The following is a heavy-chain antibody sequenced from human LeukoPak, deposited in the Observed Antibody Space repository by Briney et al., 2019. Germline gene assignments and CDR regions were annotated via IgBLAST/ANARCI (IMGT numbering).Heavy chain of an antibody. Sequence: GRSLRLSCAASGFTFSSYAMSWVRQAPGKGLEWVSAISGSGGSTYYADSVKGRFTITRDNSKNTLYLQMNSLRAEDTAVYYCAKDRGQLARFDYWGQGTLVTVSS. CDR3: AKDRGQLARFDY. CDR1: GFTFSSYA. D-gene: IGHD6-6*01. V-gene: IGHV3-23*01. CDR2: ISGSGGST. J-gene: IGHJ4*02.